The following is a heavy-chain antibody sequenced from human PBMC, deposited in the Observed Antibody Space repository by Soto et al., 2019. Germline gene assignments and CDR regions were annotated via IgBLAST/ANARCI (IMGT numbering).Heavy chain of an antibody. J-gene: IGHJ6*02. V-gene: IGHV3-30*18. CDR2: ISYAGGNK. Sequence: GGSLRLSCAASGFTFSNFGMHWVRPAPGKGLEWVAFISYAGGNKYYADSVKCRFTISRDNSKTLYLQMNSLRREDTAVYYCAKDGGAGNFYYYGADVWVQGTTVTVSS. CDR3: AKDGGAGNFYYYGADV. D-gene: IGHD3-16*01. CDR1: GFTFSNFG.